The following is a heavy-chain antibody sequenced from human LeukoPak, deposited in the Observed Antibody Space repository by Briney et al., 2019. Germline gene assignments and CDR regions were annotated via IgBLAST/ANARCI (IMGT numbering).Heavy chain of an antibody. J-gene: IGHJ4*02. CDR3: VKDRGGLARDFDQ. CDR2: LKNNGDNI. CDR1: GFIFGHYA. Sequence: GGSLRLSGSASGFIFGHYAMHWVRQAPGKGLEYVSSLKNNGDNIYYTDSVKGRFTISRDNSRNTLYLQLSSLRPEDTAVYYCVKDRGGLARDFDQWGQGTLVTVSS. D-gene: IGHD3-10*01. V-gene: IGHV3-64D*06.